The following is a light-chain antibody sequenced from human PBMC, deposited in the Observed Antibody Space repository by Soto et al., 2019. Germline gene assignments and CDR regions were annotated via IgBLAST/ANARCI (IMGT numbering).Light chain of an antibody. J-gene: IGKJ1*01. CDR3: QQYGSSPRT. CDR2: GAS. Sequence: EIVLTQSPGTLSLSPGERAILSCRASQSVSSNYLAWYRQRPGQAPSLLIYGASSRATGIPDRFSGSGSGTDFTLTISRLEPEDFVVYYCQQYGSSPRTFGQGTKVEMK. V-gene: IGKV3-20*01. CDR1: QSVSSNY.